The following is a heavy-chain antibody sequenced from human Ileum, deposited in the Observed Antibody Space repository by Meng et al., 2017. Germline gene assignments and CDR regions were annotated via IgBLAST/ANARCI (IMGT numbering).Heavy chain of an antibody. J-gene: IGHJ4*02. Sequence: QEGGAGLLKPSETLSLTCAVYGGSFSGYYWSWIRQPPGKGLEWIGEINHSGSTNYNPSLKSRVTISVDTSKNQFSLKLSSVTAADTAVYYCARTRRGSSGWYMGYWGQGTLVTVSS. CDR1: GGSFSGYY. CDR2: INHSGST. D-gene: IGHD6-19*01. CDR3: ARTRRGSSGWYMGY. V-gene: IGHV4-34*01.